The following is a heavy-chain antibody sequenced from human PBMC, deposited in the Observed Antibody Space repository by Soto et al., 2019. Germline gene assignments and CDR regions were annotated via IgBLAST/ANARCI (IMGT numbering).Heavy chain of an antibody. CDR3: AAPGLGTGRRKDAFDI. D-gene: IGHD3-10*01. J-gene: IGHJ3*02. CDR2: ISWNSGSI. CDR1: GFTFDDYA. V-gene: IGHV3-9*01. Sequence: GGSLRLSCAASGFTFDDYAMHWVRQAPGKGLEWVSGISWNSGSIGYADSVKGRFTISRDNAKNSLYLQMNSLRAEDTALYYCAAPGLGTGRRKDAFDIWGQGTMVTVSS.